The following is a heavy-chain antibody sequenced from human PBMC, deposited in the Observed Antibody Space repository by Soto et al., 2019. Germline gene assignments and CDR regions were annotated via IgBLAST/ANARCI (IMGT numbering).Heavy chain of an antibody. D-gene: IGHD3-9*01. Sequence: QVQLQESGPGLVKPSQTLSLTCTVSGGSINTAGYYWNWVRHSPGKGLEWIGYIFYSGTTYYNPSLASRLTMSLDKSKNHFSLRLSSVTAADTAYYYCARSFYDLSTATGGHWFDPWGHGTLVTVSS. J-gene: IGHJ5*02. CDR2: IFYSGTT. CDR3: ARSFYDLSTATGGHWFDP. CDR1: GGSINTAGYY. V-gene: IGHV4-31*03.